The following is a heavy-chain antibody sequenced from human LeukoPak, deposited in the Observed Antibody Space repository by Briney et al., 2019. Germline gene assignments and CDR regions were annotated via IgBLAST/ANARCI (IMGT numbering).Heavy chain of an antibody. J-gene: IGHJ4*02. V-gene: IGHV4-39*07. Sequence: SSETLSLTCTVSGGSISSSSYYWGWIRQPPGKGLEWIGSIYYSGSTYQNPSLKSRVTISVDTSKNQFSLKLSSVTAADTAVYYCARVPTVTFFDYWGQGTLVTVSS. CDR3: ARVPTVTFFDY. CDR2: IYYSGST. D-gene: IGHD4-17*01. CDR1: GGSISSSSYY.